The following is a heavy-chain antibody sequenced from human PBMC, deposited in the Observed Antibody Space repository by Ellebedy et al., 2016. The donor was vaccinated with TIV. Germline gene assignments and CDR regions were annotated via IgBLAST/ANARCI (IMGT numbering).Heavy chain of an antibody. V-gene: IGHV3-11*01. CDR1: GFSSSDYY. Sequence: GGSLRLXXAASGFSSSDYYMSWIRQAPGTGLEWVSYISDSGSMIHYADSVKGRFTISRDNSKNSLYLQMNNLGAEDTAVYYCARISSGRSFYGMDAWGQGTTVTVSS. CDR3: ARISSGRSFYGMDA. J-gene: IGHJ6*02. CDR2: ISDSGSMI. D-gene: IGHD6-19*01.